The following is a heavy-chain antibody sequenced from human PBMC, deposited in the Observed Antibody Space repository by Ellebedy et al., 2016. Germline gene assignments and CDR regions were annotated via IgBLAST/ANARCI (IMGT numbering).Heavy chain of an antibody. Sequence: ASVKVSXXASGYTFTSYDINWVRQATGQGLEWMGWMNPNSGNTGYAQKFQGRVTMTRNTSISTAYMELSSLRSEDTAVYYCARRVKIFGYYYYYMDVWGKGTTVTVSS. V-gene: IGHV1-8*01. CDR2: MNPNSGNT. CDR3: ARRVKIFGYYYYYMDV. CDR1: GYTFTSYD. D-gene: IGHD3-3*01. J-gene: IGHJ6*03.